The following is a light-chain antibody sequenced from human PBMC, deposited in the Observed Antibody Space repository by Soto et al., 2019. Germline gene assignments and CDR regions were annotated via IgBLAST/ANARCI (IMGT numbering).Light chain of an antibody. CDR2: WAS. V-gene: IGKV4-1*01. Sequence: DIVMTQSPDSLAVSLGERATINCKSSQSVLHSPTNNNYLAWYQKKPGQPPKLLIYWASTRESGVPDRFSGSTSRTDCTLTVNSRHAADSAVYYGDEYYSFRQTWGQGTRVEIK. CDR3: DEYYSFRQT. J-gene: IGKJ1*01. CDR1: QSVLHSPTNNNY.